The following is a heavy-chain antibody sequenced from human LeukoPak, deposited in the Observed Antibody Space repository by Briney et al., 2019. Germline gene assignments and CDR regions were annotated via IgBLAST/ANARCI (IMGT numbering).Heavy chain of an antibody. Sequence: SETLSLTCTVSGGSITSSYWSWIRQSPGKGLEWIGYIHYTGSTNYNPSLKGRVTMLIDTSKNQFSLKLSSVTAADTAVYYCARGRYSAGDNWFDPWGQGTLVTVSS. CDR3: ARGRYSAGDNWFDP. CDR1: GGSITSSY. D-gene: IGHD3-9*01. V-gene: IGHV4-59*01. CDR2: IHYTGST. J-gene: IGHJ5*02.